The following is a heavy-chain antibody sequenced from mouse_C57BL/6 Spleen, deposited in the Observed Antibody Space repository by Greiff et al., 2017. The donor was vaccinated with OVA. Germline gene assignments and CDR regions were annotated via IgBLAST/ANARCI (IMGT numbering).Heavy chain of an antibody. CDR2: IDPEDGDT. CDR3: TTGRRVTPPAMDY. CDR1: GFNIKDYY. Sequence: EVQLQQSGAELVRPGASVKLSCTASGFNIKDYYMHWVKQRPKQGLERIGRIDPEDGDTEYAPKFQGKATMTADTSSNTAYLQLSSLTSEDTAGYYCTTGRRVTPPAMDYWGQGTSVTVSS. V-gene: IGHV14-1*01. J-gene: IGHJ4*01. D-gene: IGHD2-12*01.